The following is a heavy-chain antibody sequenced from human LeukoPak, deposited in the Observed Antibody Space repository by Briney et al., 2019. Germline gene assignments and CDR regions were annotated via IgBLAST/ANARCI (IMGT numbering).Heavy chain of an antibody. V-gene: IGHV3-23*01. J-gene: IGHJ4*02. CDR2: ISGSGGNT. Sequence: GGSLRLSCAASGFTFSRNGMTWVRQAPGKGLEWVSAISGSGGNTYYADSVKGRFTISRDNSKNTLYLQMNSLRAEDTAVYYCARDQKWGSGSYEFWGQGTLVTVSS. D-gene: IGHD1-26*01. CDR1: GFTFSRNG. CDR3: ARDQKWGSGSYEF.